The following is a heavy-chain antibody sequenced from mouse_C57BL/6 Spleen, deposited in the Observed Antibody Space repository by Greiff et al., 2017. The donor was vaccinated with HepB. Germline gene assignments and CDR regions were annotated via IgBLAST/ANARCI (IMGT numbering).Heavy chain of an antibody. CDR3: ARKGYYFDY. V-gene: IGHV1-18*01. Sequence: EVQLQQSGPELVKPGASVKIPCKASGYTFTDYNMDWVKQSHGKSLEWIGDINPNNGGTIDNQKFKGKATLTVDKSSSTAYMELRSLTSEDTAVYYCARKGYYFDYWGQGTTLTVSS. CDR2: INPNNGGT. J-gene: IGHJ2*01. CDR1: GYTFTDYN.